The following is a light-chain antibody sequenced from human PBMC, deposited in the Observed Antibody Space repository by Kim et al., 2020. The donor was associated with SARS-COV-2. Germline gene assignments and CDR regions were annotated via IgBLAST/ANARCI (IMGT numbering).Light chain of an antibody. V-gene: IGKV3-15*01. CDR2: GAS. CDR3: QQYNNWPQT. CDR1: QSVSSN. Sequence: EIFMTQSPATLSVSPGERATLSCRASQSVSSNLAWYQQKPGQAPRLLIYGASTRATGIPARFSGSGSGTEFTLTISSLQSEDFAVFYCQQYNNWPQTFGQGTKVEIK. J-gene: IGKJ1*01.